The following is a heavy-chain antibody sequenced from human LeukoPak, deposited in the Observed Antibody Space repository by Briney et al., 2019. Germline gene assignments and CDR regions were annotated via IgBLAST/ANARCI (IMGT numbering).Heavy chain of an antibody. Sequence: GESLKISCKGSGYSFTSYWIGWVRQMPGKGLEWMGIIYPGDSDTRYSPSFQGQVTISADESISTAYLQWSSLKASDTAMYYCAINRIAVAGTIPYYFDYWGQGTLVTVSS. CDR3: AINRIAVAGTIPYYFDY. CDR2: IYPGDSDT. V-gene: IGHV5-51*01. J-gene: IGHJ4*02. D-gene: IGHD6-19*01. CDR1: GYSFTSYW.